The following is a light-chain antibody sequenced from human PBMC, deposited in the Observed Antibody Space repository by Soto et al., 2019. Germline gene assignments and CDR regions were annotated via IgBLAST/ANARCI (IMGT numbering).Light chain of an antibody. CDR2: DVS. Sequence: QSVLTQPASVSGSPGQSITISCTGTSSDVGGYNYVSWYQQHPGKAPKLMIYDVSNRPSGVSNRFSGSKSGNTASLTISGFQAEDEADYYCSSYTSSSTHWVFGGGTQLTVL. V-gene: IGLV2-14*01. CDR3: SSYTSSSTHWV. J-gene: IGLJ3*02. CDR1: SSDVGGYNY.